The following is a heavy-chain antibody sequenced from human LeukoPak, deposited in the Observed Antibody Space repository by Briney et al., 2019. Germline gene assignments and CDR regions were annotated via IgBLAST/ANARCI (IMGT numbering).Heavy chain of an antibody. J-gene: IGHJ4*02. CDR2: ISGSGDST. V-gene: IGHV3-23*01. CDR3: AKDLLSGGNCYSIFHY. D-gene: IGHD2-15*01. CDR1: GFTFASLA. Sequence: GGSLRLSWAASGFTFASLAMSGSGQPPGKGREWSSGISGSGDSTYYADSVKGRFTISRDNSKNTLYLQMNSLRAGDTAVYYCAKDLLSGGNCYSIFHYWGQGTLVTVSS.